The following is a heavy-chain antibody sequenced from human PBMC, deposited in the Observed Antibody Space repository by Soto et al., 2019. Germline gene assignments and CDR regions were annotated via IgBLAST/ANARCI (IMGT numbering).Heavy chain of an antibody. CDR2: IYYSGST. CDR3: ARSNYYYDFWSGPPGGHMDV. CDR1: GGSISSYY. V-gene: IGHV4-59*01. Sequence: SETLSLTCTVSGGSISSYYWSWIRQPPGKGLEWIGYIYYSGSTNYSPSLKSRVTISVDTSKNQFSLKLSSVTAADTAVYYCARSNYYYDFWSGPPGGHMDVWGQGTTVTVS. J-gene: IGHJ6*02. D-gene: IGHD3-3*01.